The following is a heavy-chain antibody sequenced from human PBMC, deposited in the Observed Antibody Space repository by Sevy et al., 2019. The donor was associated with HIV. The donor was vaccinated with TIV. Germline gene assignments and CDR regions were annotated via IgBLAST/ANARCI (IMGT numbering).Heavy chain of an antibody. CDR1: GGSISSSNW. V-gene: IGHV4-4*02. J-gene: IGHJ6*02. CDR3: ARDRWDIVVVPAAHGGMDV. D-gene: IGHD2-2*01. Sequence: SDTLSLTCAVSGGSISSSNWWSWVRQPPGKGLEWIGEIYHSGSTNYNPSLKSRVTISVHKSKNQFSLKLSSVTAADTAVYYCARDRWDIVVVPAAHGGMDVWGQGTTVTVSS. CDR2: IYHSGST.